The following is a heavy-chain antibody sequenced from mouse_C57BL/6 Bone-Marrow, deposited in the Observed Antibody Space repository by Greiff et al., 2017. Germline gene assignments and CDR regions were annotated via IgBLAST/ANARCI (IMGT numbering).Heavy chain of an antibody. CDR2: IWSGGST. V-gene: IGHV2-2*01. J-gene: IGHJ3*01. Sequence: VQLQQSGPGLVQPSQSLSITCTVSGFSLTSYGVHWVRQSPGKGLEWLGVIWSGGSTDYNAAFISRLSISKDNSKSQVFFKMNSLQADDTAIYCCARGGTLAYWGQGTLVTVSA. CDR3: ARGGTLAY. CDR1: GFSLTSYG. D-gene: IGHD2-14*01.